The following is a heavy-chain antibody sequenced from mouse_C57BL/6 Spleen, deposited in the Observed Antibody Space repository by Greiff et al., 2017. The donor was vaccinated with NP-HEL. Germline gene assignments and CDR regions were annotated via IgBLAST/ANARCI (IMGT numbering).Heavy chain of an antibody. CDR2: IRVKSDNYAT. J-gene: IGHJ3*01. D-gene: IGHD2-4*01. CDR3: TVITQGFAY. CDR1: GFTLSNYW. V-gene: IGHV6-3*01. Sequence: EVKLVESGGGLVQPGGSMKLSCVASGFTLSNYWMNWVRQSPEKGLEWVAQIRVKSDNYATHYAESVKGRFTITRDDSKCSVYLQMNNLRAEDTGIYYCTVITQGFAYWGQGTLVTVSA.